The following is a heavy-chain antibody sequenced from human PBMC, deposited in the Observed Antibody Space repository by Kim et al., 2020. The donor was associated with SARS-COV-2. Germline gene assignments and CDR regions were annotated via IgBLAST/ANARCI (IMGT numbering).Heavy chain of an antibody. V-gene: IGHV1-69*04. CDR2: IIPILGIA. J-gene: IGHJ5*02. CDR3: AADTITIFGVVIGYSGVVDP. D-gene: IGHD3-3*01. CDR1: GGTFSSYA. Sequence: SVKVSCKASGGTFSSYAISWVRQAPGQGLEWMGRIIPILGIAHYAQKFQGRVTITADKSTSTAYMELSSLRSEDTAVYYCAADTITIFGVVIGYSGVVDPGGQGTLVTVSS.